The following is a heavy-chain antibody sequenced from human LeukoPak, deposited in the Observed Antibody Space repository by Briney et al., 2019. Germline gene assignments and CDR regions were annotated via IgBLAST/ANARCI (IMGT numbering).Heavy chain of an antibody. CDR2: IYSGGST. D-gene: IGHD3-22*01. J-gene: IGHJ6*03. CDR3: ARDRYYYYMDV. CDR1: GFTVSSNY. V-gene: IGHV3-66*02. Sequence: PGGSLRLSCAASGFTVSSNYMSWVRPAPGKGLEWVSVIYSGGSTYYADSVKGRFTISRDNSKNTLYLQMNSLRAEDTAVYYCARDRYYYYMDVWGKGTTVTVSS.